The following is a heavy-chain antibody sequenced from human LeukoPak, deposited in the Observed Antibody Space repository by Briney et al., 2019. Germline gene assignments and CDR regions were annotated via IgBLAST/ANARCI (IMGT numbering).Heavy chain of an antibody. J-gene: IGHJ3*02. CDR3: ATVRASTAYAFDI. V-gene: IGHV1-69-2*01. Sequence: ASVKVSCKVSGYTFTDYYMHWVPQAPGKGLEWMGLVDPEDGETIYAEKFQGRVTITADTSTDTAYMELSSLRSEDTAVYYCATVRASTAYAFDIWGQGTMLTVSS. D-gene: IGHD1-26*01. CDR1: GYTFTDYY. CDR2: VDPEDGET.